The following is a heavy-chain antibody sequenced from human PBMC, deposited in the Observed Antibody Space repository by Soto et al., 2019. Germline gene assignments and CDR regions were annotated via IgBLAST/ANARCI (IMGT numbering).Heavy chain of an antibody. Sequence: QVQLVQSGAEVKKPGSSVKVSCKASGGTFSSYAISWVRQAPGQGLEWMGGIIPIFGTANYAQKFQGRGTITADESTSTAYMELSSLRSEDTAVYYCARGLGYCSSTSCYAFDPWGQGTLVTVSS. CDR2: IIPIFGTA. J-gene: IGHJ5*02. V-gene: IGHV1-69*01. CDR3: ARGLGYCSSTSCYAFDP. D-gene: IGHD2-2*01. CDR1: GGTFSSYA.